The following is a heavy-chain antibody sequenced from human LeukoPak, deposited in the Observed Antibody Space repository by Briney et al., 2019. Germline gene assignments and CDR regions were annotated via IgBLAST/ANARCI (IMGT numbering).Heavy chain of an antibody. D-gene: IGHD6-13*01. J-gene: IGHJ6*02. V-gene: IGHV3-7*05. CDR1: GFTFSSYW. CDR2: IKQAGSEK. Sequence: GGALRLSCAASGFTFSSYWLSWVRQAPGKGLEWVANIKQAGSEKYYVDSVKGRFTIYRDNAKNSLYLQMNSLRAEDTAVYYCARPSSRSSWYLGMDVWGQGTTVTVSS. CDR3: ARPSSRSSWYLGMDV.